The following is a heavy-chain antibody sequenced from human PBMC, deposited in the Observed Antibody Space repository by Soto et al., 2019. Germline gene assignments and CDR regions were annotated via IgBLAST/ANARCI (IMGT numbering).Heavy chain of an antibody. CDR2: ISYDGSNK. J-gene: IGHJ4*02. V-gene: IGHV3-30*18. CDR1: GFTFSSYG. Sequence: QVQLVESGGGVVQPGRSLRLSCAASGFTFSSYGMHWVRQAPGQGLEWVAVISYDGSNKYYADSVKGRFTISRDNSKNPLYLQMNSLRAEDTAVYYCAKDGSSSPFDYWGQGTLVTVSS. D-gene: IGHD6-6*01. CDR3: AKDGSSSPFDY.